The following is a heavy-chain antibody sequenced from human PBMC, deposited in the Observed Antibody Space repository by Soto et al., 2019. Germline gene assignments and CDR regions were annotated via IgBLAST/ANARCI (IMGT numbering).Heavy chain of an antibody. CDR1: GGSINCDDYY. J-gene: IGHJ4*02. CDR3: AREPKLPPPVIPDS. V-gene: IGHV4-31*03. CDR2: IFYSGST. D-gene: IGHD2-21*01. Sequence: QVHLQESGPGLVKPSQTLSLTCTVSGGSINCDDYYWSWIRQHPGKGLEWIGYIFYSGSTYYNPSLKSRITISIDTSKNQFSLKLNSVTAADTAVYYCAREPKLPPPVIPDSWGQGTLVTVSS.